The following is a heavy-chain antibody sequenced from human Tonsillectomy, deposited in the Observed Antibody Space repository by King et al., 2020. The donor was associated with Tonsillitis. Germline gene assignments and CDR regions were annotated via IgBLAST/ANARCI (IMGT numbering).Heavy chain of an antibody. CDR1: GFTFSSYA. CDR2: ISVRGGST. CDR3: AKDILIFGVVITAFDY. Sequence: VQLVESGGGLVQPGGSLRLSCAASGFTFSSYAMSWVRQAPGKGLEWVSAISVRGGSTYYADSVKGRFTISRDNSKNTRYLQMNSLRAEDTAVYYCAKDILIFGVVITAFDYWGQGTLVTVSS. D-gene: IGHD3-3*01. V-gene: IGHV3-23*04. J-gene: IGHJ4*02.